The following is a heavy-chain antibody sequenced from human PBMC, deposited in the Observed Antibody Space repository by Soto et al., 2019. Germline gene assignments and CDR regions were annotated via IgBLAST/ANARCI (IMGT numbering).Heavy chain of an antibody. D-gene: IGHD3-10*01. CDR3: AKDLGELALDY. V-gene: IGHV3-23*01. CDR2: ISGSGGST. J-gene: IGHJ4*02. Sequence: EVQLLESGGRLVQPGGSLRLSCAASGFTFSTYAMSWVRQAPGKGLEWVSAISGSGGSTYYADSVKGRFTISSDNSKNTLYLKMNSLRAGDTAVYYCAKDLGELALDYWGQGTLVTVSS. CDR1: GFTFSTYA.